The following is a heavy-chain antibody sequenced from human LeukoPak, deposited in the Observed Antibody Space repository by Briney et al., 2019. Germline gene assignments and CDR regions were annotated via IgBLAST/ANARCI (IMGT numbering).Heavy chain of an antibody. CDR3: ARVPGEMGATLAYLDY. Sequence: PGGSLRLSCAASGFTFDSFSINWVRQAPGKGLEWVASISSSSTYIYYGGSVKGRFTISRDNANNLVYLEMNSLRAEDTAVYYCARVPGEMGATLAYLDYWGQGTLVFVSS. V-gene: IGHV3-21*01. CDR1: GFTFDSFS. D-gene: IGHD1-26*01. CDR2: ISSSSTYI. J-gene: IGHJ4*02.